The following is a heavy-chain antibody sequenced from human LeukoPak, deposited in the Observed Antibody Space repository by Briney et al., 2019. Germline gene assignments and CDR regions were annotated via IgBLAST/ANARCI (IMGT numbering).Heavy chain of an antibody. CDR1: GGSIISSTYY. J-gene: IGHJ4*02. CDR2: IYYTGST. CDR3: ARHRGSPYSGSYYYFDF. V-gene: IGHV4-39*01. D-gene: IGHD1-26*01. Sequence: SETLSLTCTVSGGSIISSTYYWGWIRQPPGKGLEWTGNIYYTGSTYYNPSLKSRVTISVDTSRNQFSLKLSSVTAADTAVYYCARHRGSPYSGSYYYFDFWGQGTLVTVSS.